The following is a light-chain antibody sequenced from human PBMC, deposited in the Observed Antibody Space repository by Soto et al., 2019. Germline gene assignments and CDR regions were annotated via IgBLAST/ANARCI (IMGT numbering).Light chain of an antibody. CDR2: GAY. Sequence: ELVLTQSPGTLSLSPGERATLSCRASQSVSSSYLAWYQQKPGQAPRLLIYGAYSRATGIPDRFSGSGSGSDFTPTIRRPVPEDVAVYYCTQYGSSPLCSSGPQTTVD. V-gene: IGKV3-20*01. CDR1: QSVSSSY. CDR3: TQYGSSPLCS. J-gene: IGKJ3*01.